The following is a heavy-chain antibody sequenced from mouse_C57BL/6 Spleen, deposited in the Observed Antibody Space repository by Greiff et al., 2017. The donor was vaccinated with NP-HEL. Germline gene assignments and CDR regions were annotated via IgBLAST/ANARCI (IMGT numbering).Heavy chain of an antibody. J-gene: IGHJ3*01. CDR1: GFTFSSYA. V-gene: IGHV5-4*01. CDR3: AREVEGFAY. Sequence: DVMLVESGGGLVKPGGSLKLSCAASGFTFSSYAMSWVRQTPEKRLEWVATISDGGSYTYYPDNVKGRFTISRDNAKNNLYLQMSHLKSEDTAMYYCAREVEGFAYWGQGTLVTVSA. CDR2: ISDGGSYT.